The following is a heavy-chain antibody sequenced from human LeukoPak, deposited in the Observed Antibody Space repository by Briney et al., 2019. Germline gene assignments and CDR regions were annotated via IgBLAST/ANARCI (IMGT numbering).Heavy chain of an antibody. CDR3: ARDRGYSSFDC. J-gene: IGHJ4*02. D-gene: IGHD6-19*01. CDR2: IKPDGSEK. V-gene: IGHV3-7*01. Sequence: PGGSLRLSCAASGFTLSTSWMNWVRQAPGNGLECVASIKPDGSEKYSVDSVKGRFTISRDNAKNSLYLQMNSLRAEDTAVYYCARDRGYSSFDCWGQGTLVTVSS. CDR1: GFTLSTSW.